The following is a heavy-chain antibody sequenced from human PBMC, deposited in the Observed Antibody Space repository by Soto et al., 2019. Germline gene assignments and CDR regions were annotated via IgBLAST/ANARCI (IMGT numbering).Heavy chain of an antibody. J-gene: IGHJ2*01. V-gene: IGHV3-21*01. Sequence: EVQLVESGGGLVKPGGSLRLSCAASGFTFSTYCMNWVRQAPGRGLEWVSYISESSSHIYYGDSVRGRFIMSRDNAKNSVYLQMNSLRAEDTAVYYCARDGSKWLKYGYFDLWGRGTLVTVSS. D-gene: IGHD5-12*01. CDR2: ISESSSHI. CDR1: GFTFSTYC. CDR3: ARDGSKWLKYGYFDL.